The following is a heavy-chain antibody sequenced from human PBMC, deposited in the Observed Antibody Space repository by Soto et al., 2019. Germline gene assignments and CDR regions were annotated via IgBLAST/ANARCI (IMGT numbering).Heavy chain of an antibody. CDR3: VRGRYHFNL. D-gene: IGHD2-2*01. V-gene: IGHV3-74*01. CDR2: ANVDGSST. J-gene: IGHJ1*01. Sequence: PGGSLRLSCAASGFTFSSYWMHWVRQAPGRGLVRVSRANVDGSSTDYADSVKGRFTTSRDNAKNTLYLQMNSLRVEDTAVYYCVRGRYHFNLWGQGTLVTVSS. CDR1: GFTFSSYW.